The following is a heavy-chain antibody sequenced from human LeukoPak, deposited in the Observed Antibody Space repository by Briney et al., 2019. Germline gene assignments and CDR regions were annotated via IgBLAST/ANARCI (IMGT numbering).Heavy chain of an antibody. Sequence: GGSLRLSCAASGSTFSDFYMSWIRQAPGKGLEWVSYISTGGSIYYADSVRGRFTISRDNAKNSLYLQMNSLRAEDTAVYYCARDITAAGLFFDYWGQGTLVTVSS. CDR3: ARDITAAGLFFDY. V-gene: IGHV3-11*04. J-gene: IGHJ4*02. CDR1: GSTFSDFY. CDR2: ISTGGSI. D-gene: IGHD6-13*01.